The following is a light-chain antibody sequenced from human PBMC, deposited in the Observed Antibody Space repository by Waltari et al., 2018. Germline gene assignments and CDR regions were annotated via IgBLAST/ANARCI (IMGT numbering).Light chain of an antibody. V-gene: IGKV3-15*01. J-gene: IGKJ2*01. CDR1: QVVATN. CDR3: QQYYDSYS. Sequence: EIVMTQSPATLSVSPGEGDTLSCRASQVVATNLAWYQQKPDQAPRLLIYETSARATDVPARFSGSQYGTEFILTISSLQSEDSALYYCQQYYDSYSFGQGTKLQIK. CDR2: ETS.